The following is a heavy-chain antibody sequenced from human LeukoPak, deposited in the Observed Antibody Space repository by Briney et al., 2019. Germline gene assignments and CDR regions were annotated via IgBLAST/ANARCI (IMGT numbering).Heavy chain of an antibody. D-gene: IGHD3-16*01. CDR3: AKGDED. CDR2: ISWNSGSI. J-gene: IGHJ4*02. V-gene: IGHV3-9*01. Sequence: GRSLRLSCAASGFTFDDYAMHWVRQAPGKGLEWVSGISWNSGSIGYADSVKGRFTISRDNAKNSLYLQMYSLRAEDTALYYCAKGDEDWGQGTLVTVSS. CDR1: GFTFDDYA.